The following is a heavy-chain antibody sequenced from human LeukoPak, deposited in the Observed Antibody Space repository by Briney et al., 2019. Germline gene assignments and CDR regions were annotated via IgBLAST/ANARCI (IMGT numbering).Heavy chain of an antibody. V-gene: IGHV3-66*01. Sequence: GGSLRLSCAASGFTVSSNYMSWVRQAPGKGLKWVSVIYSGGSTYYAVSVKGRFTISRDNSKNTLYLQMNSLRAEDTAVYYCARDLEYCSSTSCYKEENAFDIRGQGTMVTVSS. CDR1: GFTVSSNY. CDR3: ARDLEYCSSTSCYKEENAFDI. CDR2: IYSGGST. J-gene: IGHJ3*02. D-gene: IGHD2-2*02.